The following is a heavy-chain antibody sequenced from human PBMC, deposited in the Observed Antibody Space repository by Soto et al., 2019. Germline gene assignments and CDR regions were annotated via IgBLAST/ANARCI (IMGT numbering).Heavy chain of an antibody. CDR1: GGSISSSSYY. V-gene: IGHV4-39*01. J-gene: IGHJ2*01. CDR3: ARPYYDSSGSSPLTDWYFDL. D-gene: IGHD3-22*01. Sequence: SETLSLTCTVSGGSISSSSYYWGWIRQPPGKGLEWIGSIYYSGSTYYNPSLKSRVTISVDTSKNQFSLKLSSVTAADTAVYYCARPYYDSSGSSPLTDWYFDLWGRGTLVSVSS. CDR2: IYYSGST.